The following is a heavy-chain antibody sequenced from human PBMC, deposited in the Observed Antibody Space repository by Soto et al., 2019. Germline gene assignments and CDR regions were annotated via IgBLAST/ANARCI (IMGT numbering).Heavy chain of an antibody. J-gene: IGHJ4*02. V-gene: IGHV3-74*01. D-gene: IGHD3-22*01. CDR1: GFTFSTYW. CDR3: AAGGSGYYAN. CDR2: IKTDGTYA. Sequence: EVQLVESGGDLVQPGGSLRLSCAASGFTFSTYWMHWVRQAPGKGLLWVSRIKTDGTYATYADSVKGRFTISRDNAKNTLYLQMNSPRVEDAAVYHCAAGGSGYYANWGQGTLVTVSS.